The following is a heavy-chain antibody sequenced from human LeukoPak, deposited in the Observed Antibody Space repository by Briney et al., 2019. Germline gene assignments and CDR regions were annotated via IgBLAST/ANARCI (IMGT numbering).Heavy chain of an antibody. CDR1: SGSISSNNYY. CDR2: IYYSGST. Sequence: SETLSLTCSVSSGSISSNNYYWGWIRQPPGKGLEWIGYIYYSGSTYYNPSLKSRVTISVDTSKSQFSLKLSSVTAADTAVYYCARGAGSFDYWGQGTLVTVSS. V-gene: IGHV4-39*07. CDR3: ARGAGSFDY. J-gene: IGHJ4*02.